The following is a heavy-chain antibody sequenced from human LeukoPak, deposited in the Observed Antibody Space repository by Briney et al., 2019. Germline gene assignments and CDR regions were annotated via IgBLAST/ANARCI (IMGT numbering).Heavy chain of an antibody. CDR2: INHSGST. D-gene: IGHD1-26*01. CDR3: ARISGSYYAIDY. V-gene: IGHV4-34*01. Sequence: SETLSLICAVYGGSFSGYYWSWIRQPPGKGLEWIGEINHSGSTNYNPSLKSRVTISVDTSKNQFSLKLSSVTAADTAVYYCARISGSYYAIDYWGQGTLVTVSS. J-gene: IGHJ4*02. CDR1: GGSFSGYY.